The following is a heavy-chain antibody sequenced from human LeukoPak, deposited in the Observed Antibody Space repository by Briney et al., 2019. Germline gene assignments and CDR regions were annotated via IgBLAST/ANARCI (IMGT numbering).Heavy chain of an antibody. CDR1: GGSFSGYY. V-gene: IGHV4-34*01. D-gene: IGHD6-19*01. Sequence: SETLSLTCAVYGGSFSGYYWSWIRQPPGKGPEWIGEINHSGSTNYNPSLKSRVTISVDTSKNQFSLKLSSVTAADTAVYYCARLDQYSSGWYAQTYYFDYWGQGTLVTVSS. CDR3: ARLDQYSSGWYAQTYYFDY. CDR2: INHSGST. J-gene: IGHJ4*02.